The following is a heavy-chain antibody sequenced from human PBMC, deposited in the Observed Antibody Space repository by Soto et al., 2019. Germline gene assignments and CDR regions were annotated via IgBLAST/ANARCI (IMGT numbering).Heavy chain of an antibody. J-gene: IGHJ6*03. Sequence: GGSLRLSCAASGFTFSSYGMHWVRQAPGKGLEWVAVIWYDGSNKYYADSVKGRFTISRDNSKNTLYLQMNSLRAEDTAVYYCARDPYCGGDCYPPHYYYYMDVWGKGTTVTVSS. CDR3: ARDPYCGGDCYPPHYYYYMDV. V-gene: IGHV3-33*01. CDR1: GFTFSSYG. CDR2: IWYDGSNK. D-gene: IGHD2-21*01.